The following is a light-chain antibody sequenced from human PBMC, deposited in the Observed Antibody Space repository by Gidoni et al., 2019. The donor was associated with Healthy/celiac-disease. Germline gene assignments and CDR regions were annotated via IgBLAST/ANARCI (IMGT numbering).Light chain of an antibody. CDR2: LGS. Sequence: DIVMTLSPLSLPVTPGEPASISCRSSQSLLHSNGYNYLDWYLQKPGQSPQLLIYLGSNRASGVPDRFSGRGSGTDFTLKSSRVDAEDVGVYYCMQALQTPYTFXXXTKLEIK. V-gene: IGKV2-28*01. J-gene: IGKJ2*01. CDR3: MQALQTPYT. CDR1: QSLLHSNGYNY.